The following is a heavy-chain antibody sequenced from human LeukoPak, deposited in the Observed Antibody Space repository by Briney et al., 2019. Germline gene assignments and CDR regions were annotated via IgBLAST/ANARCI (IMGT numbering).Heavy chain of an antibody. CDR3: ARDQEGFDY. CDR1: GYTFTSNH. Sequence: ASVKVSCKASGYTFTSNHIHWVRQAPGQGLEWMGMIYPGDGSTSYAQKFQGRVTVTRDTSTSTVHMELSGLRSEDTAVYYCARDQEGFDYWGQGTLVTVSS. CDR2: IYPGDGST. V-gene: IGHV1-46*01. J-gene: IGHJ4*02.